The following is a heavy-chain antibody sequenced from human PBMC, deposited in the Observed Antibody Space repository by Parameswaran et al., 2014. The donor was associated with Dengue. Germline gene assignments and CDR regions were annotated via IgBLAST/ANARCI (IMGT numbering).Heavy chain of an antibody. D-gene: IGHD4-23*01. CDR2: ISSSSSTI. J-gene: IGHJ6*02. V-gene: IGHV3-48*02. CDR3: ARDQYGGVDGMDV. Sequence: VRQAPGKGLEWVSYISSSSSTIYYADSVKGRFTISRDNAKNSLYLQMNSLRDEDTAVYYCARDQYGGVDGMDVWGQGTTVTVSS.